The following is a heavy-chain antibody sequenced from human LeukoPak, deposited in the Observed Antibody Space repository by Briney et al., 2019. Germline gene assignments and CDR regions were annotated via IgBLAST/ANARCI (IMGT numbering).Heavy chain of an antibody. J-gene: IGHJ4*02. CDR2: INPNSGGT. V-gene: IGHV1-2*02. Sequence: ASVKVSCKASGYTFTGYYMHWVRQAPGQGLEWMGWINPNSGGTNYAQKFQGRVTMTRDTSISTAYMELSRLRSDDTAAYYCARDKSMVRGVTTLYYFDYWGQGTLVTVSS. CDR1: GYTFTGYY. CDR3: ARDKSMVRGVTTLYYFDY. D-gene: IGHD3-10*01.